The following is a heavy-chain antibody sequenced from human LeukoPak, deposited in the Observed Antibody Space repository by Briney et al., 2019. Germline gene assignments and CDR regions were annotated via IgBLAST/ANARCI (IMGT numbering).Heavy chain of an antibody. CDR3: ARDSGAWSVDY. CDR1: QYTFTSNN. Sequence: ASLKVSCKASQYTFTSNNMHWVRQDPGQGLEWMGIINPRGDKPSYAQKFQGRVTMTTDTSTSTVYMELSRLKAEDTARYYCARDSGAWSVDYWGQGTLVTVCS. D-gene: IGHD2-21*02. V-gene: IGHV1-46*01. CDR2: INPRGDKP. J-gene: IGHJ4*02.